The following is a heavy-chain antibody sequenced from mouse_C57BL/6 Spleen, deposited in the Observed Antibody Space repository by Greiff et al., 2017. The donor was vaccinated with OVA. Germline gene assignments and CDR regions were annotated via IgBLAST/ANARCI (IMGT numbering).Heavy chain of an antibody. J-gene: IGHJ4*01. CDR1: GYTFTSYW. V-gene: IGHV1-64*01. Sequence: QVQLQQPGAELVKPGASVKLSCKASGYTFTSYWMHWVKQRPGTGLEWIGMIHPNSGSTNYNEKFKGKATLTVDKSSSTAYMQLSSLTSADSAVYYCASPPYYAMDYWGQGTSVTVSS. CDR2: IHPNSGST. CDR3: ASPPYYAMDY.